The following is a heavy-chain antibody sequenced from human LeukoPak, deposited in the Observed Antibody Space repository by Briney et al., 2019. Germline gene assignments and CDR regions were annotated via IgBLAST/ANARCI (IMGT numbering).Heavy chain of an antibody. CDR1: GFTFSSYA. J-gene: IGHJ4*02. Sequence: PGESLRLSCAAYGFTFSSYAMTWVRQAPGKGLEWVSVISGSGDTTYYADSVKGRFTISRDNSKNTLYLQMNSLRAEDTAVYFCARSRDGYKRFDSWGQGTLVTVSS. D-gene: IGHD5-24*01. CDR3: ARSRDGYKRFDS. CDR2: ISGSGDTT. V-gene: IGHV3-23*01.